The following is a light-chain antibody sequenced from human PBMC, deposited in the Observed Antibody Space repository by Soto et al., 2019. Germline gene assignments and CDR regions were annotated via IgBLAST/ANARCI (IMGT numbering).Light chain of an antibody. CDR3: QQYNSFPET. CDR2: KAS. CDR1: QSISSW. J-gene: IGKJ1*01. Sequence: DIQMTQSPSTLSASVGDRVTITYRASQSISSWLAWYQQKPGKAPKLLIYKASSLESGVPSRFSGSGSGTEFTLTISSLQPDDFATYYCQQYNSFPETFGQGTKVDIK. V-gene: IGKV1-5*03.